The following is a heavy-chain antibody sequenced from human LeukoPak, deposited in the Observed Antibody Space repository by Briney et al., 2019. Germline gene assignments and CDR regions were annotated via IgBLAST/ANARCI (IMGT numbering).Heavy chain of an antibody. CDR3: ASSRSIRWWFDP. V-gene: IGHV1-46*01. J-gene: IGHJ5*02. CDR2: INPSGGST. D-gene: IGHD3-10*01. Sequence: ASVKVSCKASGYTFTSYYMHWVRQAPGQGLEWMGIINPSGGSTSYAQKFQGRVTMTRDTSTSTVYMELSSLRSEDTAVYYRASSRSIRWWFDPWGQGTLVTVSS. CDR1: GYTFTSYY.